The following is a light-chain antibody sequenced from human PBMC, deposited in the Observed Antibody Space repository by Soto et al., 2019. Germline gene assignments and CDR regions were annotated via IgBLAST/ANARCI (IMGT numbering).Light chain of an antibody. J-gene: IGKJ1*01. CDR1: QSISSW. Sequence: DIQMTQSPSTLSTSVGDRVTMTCRASQSISSWMAWYQQKPGKAPKLLIYAASSLQSGVPSRFSGSGSGTDFTLTISSLQPEDFATYYCQQSYSTPRTFGQGTKVDIK. CDR2: AAS. V-gene: IGKV1-39*01. CDR3: QQSYSTPRT.